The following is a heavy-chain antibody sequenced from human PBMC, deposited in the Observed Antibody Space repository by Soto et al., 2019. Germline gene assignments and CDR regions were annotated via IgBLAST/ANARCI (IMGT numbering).Heavy chain of an antibody. J-gene: IGHJ5*02. Sequence: SETLSLTCAVPGGSISSSNWWSWVRQPPGKGLEWIGEIYHSGSPNYNPSLKSRVTLSVDKSKNQFSLKLSSVTAADTAVYYCARHVVVVPAARAGWFNPWGQGTLVTVSS. CDR2: IYHSGSP. V-gene: IGHV4-4*02. CDR1: GGSISSSNW. D-gene: IGHD2-2*01. CDR3: ARHVVVVPAARAGWFNP.